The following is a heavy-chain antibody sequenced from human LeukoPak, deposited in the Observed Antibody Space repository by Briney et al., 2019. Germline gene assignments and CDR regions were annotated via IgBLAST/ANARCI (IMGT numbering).Heavy chain of an antibody. Sequence: GGSLRLSCAASGFTFSSYWMSWVRQAPGKGLEWVANIKQDGSEKYYVDSVKGRFTISRDNAKNSLYLQMNSLRAEDTAVYYCARGGRQWEYYFDYWGQGTLVTVSS. CDR2: IKQDGSEK. D-gene: IGHD1-26*01. J-gene: IGHJ4*02. V-gene: IGHV3-7*01. CDR3: ARGGRQWEYYFDY. CDR1: GFTFSSYW.